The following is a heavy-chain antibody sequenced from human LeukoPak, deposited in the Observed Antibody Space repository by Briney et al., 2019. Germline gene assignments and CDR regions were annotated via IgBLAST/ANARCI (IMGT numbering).Heavy chain of an antibody. V-gene: IGHV1-46*01. J-gene: IGHJ4*02. D-gene: IGHD3-10*01. CDR1: GYIFTSYY. CDR2: IDPSGGST. Sequence: GASVKVSCKASGYIFTSYYMHWVRQAPGQGLEWMGIIDPSGGSTSYAQKFQGRVTMTRDTSTSTVYMELSSLRSEDTAVYYCARPFGELFDYWGQGTLVTVSS. CDR3: ARPFGELFDY.